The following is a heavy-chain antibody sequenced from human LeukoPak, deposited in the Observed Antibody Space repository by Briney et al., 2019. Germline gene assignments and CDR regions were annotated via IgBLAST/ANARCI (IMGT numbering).Heavy chain of an antibody. Sequence: SETLSLTCTVSGGSISSGSYYWSWIRQPAGKGLEWIGRIYSSGSTNYNPSLKSRVTISLETSKNQFSLKLSSVTAADTAVYYCARDRSDYDYVWGSYRYAFDIWGQGTMVTVSS. J-gene: IGHJ3*02. V-gene: IGHV4-61*02. D-gene: IGHD3-16*02. CDR3: ARDRSDYDYVWGSYRYAFDI. CDR2: IYSSGST. CDR1: GGSISSGSYY.